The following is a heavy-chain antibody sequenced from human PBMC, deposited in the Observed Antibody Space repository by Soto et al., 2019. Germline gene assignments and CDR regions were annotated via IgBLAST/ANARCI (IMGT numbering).Heavy chain of an antibody. V-gene: IGHV3-66*01. J-gene: IGHJ4*02. CDR2: IYSDGST. CDR3: ATLTKYDILTGFYPC. D-gene: IGHD3-9*01. Sequence: GGSLRLSCAASGFTVNSNYMSWVRQAPGKGLEWVSVIYSDGSTYYADSVKRRFIISRDNSNNTLYFQMNSLRAEDTAVYYCATLTKYDILTGFYPCWGQGTLVTVSS. CDR1: GFTVNSNY.